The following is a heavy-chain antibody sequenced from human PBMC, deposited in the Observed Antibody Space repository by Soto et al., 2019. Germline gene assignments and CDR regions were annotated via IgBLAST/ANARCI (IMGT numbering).Heavy chain of an antibody. D-gene: IGHD4-17*01. CDR2: IIAVLGIT. J-gene: IGHJ4*02. CDR3: AREEGTVTYDY. CDR1: GGTSSTYP. V-gene: IGHV1-69*04. Sequence: QVHLVQSGAEVRKPGSSVKVSCKASGGTSSTYPISWVRQAPGQGLEWMGRIIAVLGITNYAQSFQGRVTNTADKSTSTAYMELSSLRSEDTAVYYCAREEGTVTYDYWGQGTLVTVSS.